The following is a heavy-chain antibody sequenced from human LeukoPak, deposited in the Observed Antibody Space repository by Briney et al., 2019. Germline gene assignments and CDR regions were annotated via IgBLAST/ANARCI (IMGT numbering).Heavy chain of an antibody. CDR2: ISGSGGST. V-gene: IGHV3-23*01. CDR1: GFTFSSYA. J-gene: IGHJ4*02. Sequence: TGGSLRLSCAASGFTFSSYAMSWVRQAPGKGLEWVSAISGSGGSTYYADSVKGRFTISRDNSKNTLYLQMNSLRAEDTAVYYCAKDIYGSGSYFYWGQGTLVTVSS. D-gene: IGHD3-10*01. CDR3: AKDIYGSGSYFY.